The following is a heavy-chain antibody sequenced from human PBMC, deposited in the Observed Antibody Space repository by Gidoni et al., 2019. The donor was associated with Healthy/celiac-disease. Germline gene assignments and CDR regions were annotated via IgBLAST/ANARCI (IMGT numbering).Heavy chain of an antibody. J-gene: IGHJ4*02. D-gene: IGHD3-3*01. CDR1: GFTFSSYA. Sequence: EVQLLESGGGLVQPGGSLRLSCAASGFTFSSYAMSWVRQAPGKGLEWVSAISGSGGSTYYEDSVKGRFTISRDNSKNTMYLQMNSLRAEDTAVYYCAKYDFWSGYEGHWGQGTLVTVSS. CDR3: AKYDFWSGYEGH. CDR2: ISGSGGST. V-gene: IGHV3-23*01.